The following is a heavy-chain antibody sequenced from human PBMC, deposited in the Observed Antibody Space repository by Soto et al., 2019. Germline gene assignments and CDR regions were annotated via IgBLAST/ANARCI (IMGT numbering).Heavy chain of an antibody. V-gene: IGHV3-21*01. Sequence: PGGSLRLSCAASGFTFDNYVMNWVRQAPGKGLEWVSSITSTGSSIYYADSVKGRFTISRDNAKNSLYLQMNSLRVEDTAVYYCARGGYSYGLDYWGQGTLVTVSS. CDR1: GFTFDNYV. CDR3: ARGGYSYGLDY. CDR2: ITSTGSSI. J-gene: IGHJ4*02. D-gene: IGHD5-18*01.